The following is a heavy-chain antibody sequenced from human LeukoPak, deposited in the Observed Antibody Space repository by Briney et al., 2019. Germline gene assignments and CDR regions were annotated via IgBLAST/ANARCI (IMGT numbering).Heavy chain of an antibody. J-gene: IGHJ4*02. CDR1: GFTFSSYA. CDR2: ISGSGDTT. CDR3: AKDLKSSWPRGPFDY. V-gene: IGHV3-23*01. D-gene: IGHD6-13*01. Sequence: PGGSLRLSCAASGFTFSSYAMNWVRQAPGKGLEWVSAISGSGDTTYYAYSVKGPFTISRDNSKNTLYLQMNSLRAEDTAIYYCAKDLKSSWPRGPFDYWGQETLVTVSS.